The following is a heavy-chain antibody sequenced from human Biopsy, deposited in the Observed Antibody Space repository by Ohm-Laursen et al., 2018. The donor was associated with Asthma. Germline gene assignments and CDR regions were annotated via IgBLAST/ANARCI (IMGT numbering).Heavy chain of an antibody. CDR1: GGTFNTYV. CDR2: INSVFGTT. J-gene: IGHJ4*02. CDR3: ARKAGSCISRTCYSLDF. D-gene: IGHD2-2*01. Sequence: SVKVSCKALGGTFNTYVIGWVRQAPGQGLEWMGGINSVFGTTTYPQEFQDRVTITADDSTSTVYMELSSLRSEDTAVYYCARKAGSCISRTCYSLDFWGQGTLVTVSS. V-gene: IGHV1-69*13.